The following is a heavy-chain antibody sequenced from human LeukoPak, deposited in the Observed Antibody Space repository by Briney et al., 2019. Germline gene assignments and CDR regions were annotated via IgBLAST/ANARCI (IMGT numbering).Heavy chain of an antibody. CDR2: IKQDGSEK. Sequence: GGSLRLSCAASGFTFSSYWMSWVRQAPGKGLEWVANIKQDGSEKYYVDSVKGRFTISRDNAKNSLYLQMNSPRAEDTAVYYCARDYGDYEYYFDYWGQGTLVTVSS. CDR1: GFTFSSYW. V-gene: IGHV3-7*01. CDR3: ARDYGDYEYYFDY. J-gene: IGHJ4*02. D-gene: IGHD4-17*01.